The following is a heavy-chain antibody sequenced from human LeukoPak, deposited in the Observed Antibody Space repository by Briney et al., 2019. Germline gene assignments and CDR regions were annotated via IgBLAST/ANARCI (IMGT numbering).Heavy chain of an antibody. CDR3: ARDILETDAFDI. CDR2: IYYSGST. CDR1: GGSISSGDYY. Sequence: SETLSLTCTVSGGSISSGDYYWSWIRQPPGKGLEWIGYIYYSGSTYYNPSLKSRVTISVDTSKNQFSLKLSSVTAADTAVYYCARDILETDAFDIWGQGTMVTVSS. D-gene: IGHD1-1*01. V-gene: IGHV4-30-4*01. J-gene: IGHJ3*02.